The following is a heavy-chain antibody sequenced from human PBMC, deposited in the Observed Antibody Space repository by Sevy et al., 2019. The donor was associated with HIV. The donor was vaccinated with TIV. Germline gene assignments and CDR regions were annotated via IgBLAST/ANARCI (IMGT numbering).Heavy chain of an antibody. CDR1: GYTLTELS. CDR3: ATSSNDDYQLLTFDY. V-gene: IGHV1-24*01. Sequence: ASVKVSCKVSGYTLTELSMHWVRQAPGKGLEWMGGFDPEEGETIYAQKFQGRVTMTEDTSTDTAYMELSSLRSEDTAVYYCATSSNDDYQLLTFDYWGQGTLVTVSS. CDR2: FDPEEGET. D-gene: IGHD2-2*01. J-gene: IGHJ4*02.